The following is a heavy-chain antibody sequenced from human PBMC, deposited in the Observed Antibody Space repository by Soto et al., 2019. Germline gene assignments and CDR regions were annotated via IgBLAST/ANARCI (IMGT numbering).Heavy chain of an antibody. CDR3: ARERNNYYGSWSYYH. V-gene: IGHV1-3*01. Sequence: ASVKVSCKASGYTFTSYAMHWVRQAPGQRLEWMGWINAGNGNTKYSQKFQGRVTITRDTSASTAYMELSSLRSEDTAVYYCARERNNYYGSWSYYHWGQGTLVTVSS. D-gene: IGHD3-10*01. J-gene: IGHJ5*02. CDR2: INAGNGNT. CDR1: GYTFTSYA.